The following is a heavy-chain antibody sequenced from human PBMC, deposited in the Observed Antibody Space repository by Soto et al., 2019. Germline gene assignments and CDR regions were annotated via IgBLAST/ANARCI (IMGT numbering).Heavy chain of an antibody. Sequence: GGSRRLSCAASGFTFDDYAMNWVRQAPGKGLEWVSLISGDGGSTYYADSVKGRFTISRDNSKNSLYLQMNSLRTEDTALYYFARCSGSYAPYYYYGMDVWGQGTTVTVSS. CDR1: GFTFDDYA. V-gene: IGHV3-43*02. D-gene: IGHD3-10*02. CDR2: ISGDGGST. CDR3: ARCSGSYAPYYYYGMDV. J-gene: IGHJ6*02.